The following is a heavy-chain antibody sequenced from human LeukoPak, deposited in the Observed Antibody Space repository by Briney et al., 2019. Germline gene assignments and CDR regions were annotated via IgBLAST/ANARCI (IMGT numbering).Heavy chain of an antibody. J-gene: IGHJ4*02. CDR1: GFTFSSYA. V-gene: IGHV3-23*01. CDR2: ISGSGGST. Sequence: GGSLRLSCAASGFTFSSYAMSWVRQAPGKGLEWVSAISGSGGSTYYADSVKGRFTISRDNSKNTLYLQINSLRAEDTAVYYCAKGGRDGYNFDYWGQGTLVTVSS. CDR3: AKGGRDGYNFDY. D-gene: IGHD5-24*01.